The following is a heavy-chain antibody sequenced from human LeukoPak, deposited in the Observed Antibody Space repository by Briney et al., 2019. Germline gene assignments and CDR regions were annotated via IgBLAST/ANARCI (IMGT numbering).Heavy chain of an antibody. CDR1: GGSISSYY. CDR2: IYTSGST. V-gene: IGHV4-4*07. Sequence: SETLSLTXAVYGGSISSYYWSWIRQPAGKGLEWIGRIYTSGSTNYNPSLKSRVTMSVDTSKNQFSLKLSSVTAADTAVYYCARDLGSGWSDAFDIWGQGTMVTVSS. J-gene: IGHJ3*02. D-gene: IGHD6-19*01. CDR3: ARDLGSGWSDAFDI.